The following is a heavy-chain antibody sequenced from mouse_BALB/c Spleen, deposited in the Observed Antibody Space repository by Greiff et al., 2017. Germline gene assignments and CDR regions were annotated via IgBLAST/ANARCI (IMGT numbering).Heavy chain of an antibody. CDR3: ARKLAFDY. CDR1: GYSITSDYA. CDR2: ISYSGST. V-gene: IGHV3-2*02. Sequence: DVKLQESGPGLVKPSQSLSLTCTVTGYSITSDYAWNWIRQFPGNKLEWMGYISYSGSTSYNPSLKIRISITRDTSKNQFFLQLNSVTTEDTATYYCARKLAFDYWGQGTTLTVSS. J-gene: IGHJ2*01. D-gene: IGHD4-1*01.